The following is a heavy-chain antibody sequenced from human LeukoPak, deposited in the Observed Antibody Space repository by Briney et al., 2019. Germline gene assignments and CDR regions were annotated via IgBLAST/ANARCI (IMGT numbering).Heavy chain of an antibody. CDR2: ISGSGGST. CDR1: GFTFSSYS. CDR3: AKDRSWAASTTRLYSFDY. D-gene: IGHD2/OR15-2a*01. V-gene: IGHV3-23*01. J-gene: IGHJ4*02. Sequence: GGSLRLSCAASGFTFSSYSMNWVRQAPGKGLEWVSGISGSGGSTYHADSVKGWFSVSRDNSKNTLYLQMNSLRAEDTAVYYCAKDRSWAASTTRLYSFDYWGQGTLVTVSS.